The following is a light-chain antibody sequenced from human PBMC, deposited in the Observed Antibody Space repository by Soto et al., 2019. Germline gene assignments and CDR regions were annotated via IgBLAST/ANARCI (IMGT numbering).Light chain of an antibody. CDR2: EVS. CDR3: SSYTATKTYV. V-gene: IGLV2-14*01. J-gene: IGLJ1*01. CDR1: SSDVGGYNY. Sequence: QSALTQPASVSGSPGQSITISCTGTSSDVGGYNYVSWYQQHSGKAPKLIIYEVSNRPSGVSNRFPGSKSGDTASLTISGLQAEDEADYYCSSYTATKTYVFGTGTKSPS.